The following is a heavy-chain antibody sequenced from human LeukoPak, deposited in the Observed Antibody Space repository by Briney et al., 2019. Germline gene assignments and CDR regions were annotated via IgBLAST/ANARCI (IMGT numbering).Heavy chain of an antibody. CDR1: GFTFSNYE. J-gene: IGHJ6*04. CDR3: ARDSRYILTGYLSGMDV. D-gene: IGHD3-9*01. CDR2: ITSSGSTI. V-gene: IGHV3-48*03. Sequence: GGSLRLSCAASGFTFSNYEMNWVRQAPGKGLEWVSYITSSGSTIYYAASVKGRFTISRDNAKNSLYLQMNSLRAEDTAVYYCARDSRYILTGYLSGMDVWGKGTTVTVSS.